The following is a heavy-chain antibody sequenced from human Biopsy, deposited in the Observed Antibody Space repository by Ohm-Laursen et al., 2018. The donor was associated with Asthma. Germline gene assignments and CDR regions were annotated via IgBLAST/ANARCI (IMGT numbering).Heavy chain of an antibody. Sequence: SETLSLTCAVYGGSFSGYYWSWIRPPPGKGLEWIGEINHSGSTNYNPALKIRVTISVDTSKNQFSLKLSSVTAADTAVYYCARAGQCSSTSCYNPGWFDPWGQGTLVTVSS. CDR1: GGSFSGYY. J-gene: IGHJ5*02. D-gene: IGHD2-2*01. V-gene: IGHV4-34*01. CDR2: INHSGST. CDR3: ARAGQCSSTSCYNPGWFDP.